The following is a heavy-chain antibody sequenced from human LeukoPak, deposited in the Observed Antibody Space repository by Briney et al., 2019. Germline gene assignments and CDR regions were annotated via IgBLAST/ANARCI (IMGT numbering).Heavy chain of an antibody. Sequence: SGPTLVNPTETLTLTCTVSGFSLSNARMGVSWIRQPPGKALEWLAHIFSNDEKSYSTSLKSRLTISKDTSKSQVVLTMTNMDPVDTATYYCARLVVPAAISPRKTARFDPWGQGTLVTVSS. D-gene: IGHD2-2*01. V-gene: IGHV2-26*01. CDR1: GFSLSNARMG. CDR2: IFSNDEK. CDR3: ARLVVPAAISPRKTARFDP. J-gene: IGHJ5*02.